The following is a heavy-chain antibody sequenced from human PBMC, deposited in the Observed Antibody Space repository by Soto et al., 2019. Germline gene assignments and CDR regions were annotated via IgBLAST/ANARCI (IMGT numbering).Heavy chain of an antibody. CDR1: GFTFSGSA. CDR2: IRSKANSYAT. Sequence: GGSLRLSCAASGFTFSGSAMHWVRQASGKGLEWVGRIRSKANSYATAYAASVKGRFTISRDDSKNTAYLQMNSLKTEDTAVYYCTKGSVVVVAATPLRYYYYYLXVWGKGTTVXVSS. CDR3: TKGSVVVVAATPLRYYYYYLXV. V-gene: IGHV3-73*01. J-gene: IGHJ6*03. D-gene: IGHD2-15*01.